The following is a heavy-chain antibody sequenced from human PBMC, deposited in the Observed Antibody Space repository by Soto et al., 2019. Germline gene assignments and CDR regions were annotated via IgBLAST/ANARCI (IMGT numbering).Heavy chain of an antibody. CDR3: AREDRDRETGLVPAAIDGMDF. CDR1: GGTFSRYS. V-gene: IGHV1-69*08. D-gene: IGHD2-2*01. CDR2: IIPIFGIA. J-gene: IGHJ6*02. Sequence: QVQLVQSGAEVKKPGSSVKVSCKASGGTFSRYSITWVRQAPGHGLEWIGRIIPIFGIASYAQKFQGRVTITADESTITAYMELSSLRSDDTAVYYCAREDRDRETGLVPAAIDGMDFWGQGTTVTVSS.